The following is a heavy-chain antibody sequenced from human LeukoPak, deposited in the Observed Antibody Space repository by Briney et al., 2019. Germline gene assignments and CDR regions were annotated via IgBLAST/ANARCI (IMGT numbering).Heavy chain of an antibody. CDR2: INPNSGGT. CDR3: ARDCEHLASGWPGCFDH. Sequence: ASVMVSCKASGYTFTGYYVHWVRQAPGQGLEWMGWINPNSGGTDYAQKFQGRVTMTRDTSISTVYMELSRLRSDDAAVYFCARDCEHLASGWPGCFDHWGQGTLVTVSS. J-gene: IGHJ4*02. CDR1: GYTFTGYY. V-gene: IGHV1-2*02. D-gene: IGHD6-19*01.